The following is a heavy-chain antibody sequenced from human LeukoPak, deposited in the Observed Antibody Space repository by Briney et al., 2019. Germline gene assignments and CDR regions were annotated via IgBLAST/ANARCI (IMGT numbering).Heavy chain of an antibody. CDR3: AWAGPYSGLPLGY. Sequence: GASVKVSCKASGYTFTSYDINWVRQATGQGLEWMGWMNPNSGNTGYAQKFQGRVTMTRNTSISTAYMGLSSLRSEDTAVYYCAWAGPYSGLPLGYWGQGTLVTVSS. CDR2: MNPNSGNT. CDR1: GYTFTSYD. V-gene: IGHV1-8*01. D-gene: IGHD5-12*01. J-gene: IGHJ4*02.